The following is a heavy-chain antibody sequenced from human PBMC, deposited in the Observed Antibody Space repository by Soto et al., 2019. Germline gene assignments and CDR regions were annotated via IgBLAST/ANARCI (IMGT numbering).Heavy chain of an antibody. J-gene: IGHJ4*02. Sequence: QITLKESGPTLVKPTQTLTLTCTFSGFSLSTSGVGVGWIRQPPGKALEWLALIYWDDDKRYSPSLKSRLTITQDTPKQQVDLTMTNMDPADTATYYCAHRPIYRSGGSCYWGQWDYLDYWGQGTLVTVSS. CDR1: GFSLSTSGVG. V-gene: IGHV2-5*02. CDR2: IYWDDDK. CDR3: AHRPIYRSGGSCYWGQWDYLDY. D-gene: IGHD2-15*01.